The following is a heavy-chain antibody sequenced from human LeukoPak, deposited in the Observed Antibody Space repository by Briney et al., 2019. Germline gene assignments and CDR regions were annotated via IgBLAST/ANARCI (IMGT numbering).Heavy chain of an antibody. J-gene: IGHJ3*02. CDR2: IYSSGNT. V-gene: IGHV4-61*09. CDR1: GGSIISNRHY. CDR3: ARVALITIHENDAFDI. D-gene: IGHD3-3*01. Sequence: PSETLSLTCTLSGGSIISNRHYWSWIRQPAGKGLEWVGHIYSSGNTKYNPSLKSRLTMSIDSPKNQFSLILTSVTAADTAVYYCARVALITIHENDAFDIWGQGTVVTVSS.